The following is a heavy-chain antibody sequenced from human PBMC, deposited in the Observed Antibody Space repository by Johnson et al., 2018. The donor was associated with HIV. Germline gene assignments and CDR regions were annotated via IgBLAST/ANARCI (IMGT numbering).Heavy chain of an antibody. CDR2: IYSGGSS. Sequence: VQLVESGGGLVQPGGSLRLSCAASDFTVGSIYMSWVRQAPGKGLECVSLIYSGGSSYYADSVKGRFTISRDNSKNTLYLQMSSLRGEDTAIYYCARKGDAFDIWGQGTKVTVSA. V-gene: IGHV3-66*01. CDR3: ARKGDAFDI. J-gene: IGHJ3*02. CDR1: DFTVGSIY.